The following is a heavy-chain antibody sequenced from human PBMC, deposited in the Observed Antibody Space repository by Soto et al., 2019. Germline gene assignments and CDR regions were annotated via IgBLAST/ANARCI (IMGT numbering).Heavy chain of an antibody. D-gene: IGHD2-15*01. Sequence: PSETLSLTCTVSGGSISSSSYYWGWIRQPPGKGLEWIGSIYYSGSTYYNPSLKSRVTISVDTSKNQFSLKLSSVTAADTAVYYCASTLTPKKYCSGGSCYFFADFWGQGTLVTVSS. CDR2: IYYSGST. V-gene: IGHV4-39*01. CDR1: GGSISSSSYY. CDR3: ASTLTPKKYCSGGSCYFFADF. J-gene: IGHJ4*02.